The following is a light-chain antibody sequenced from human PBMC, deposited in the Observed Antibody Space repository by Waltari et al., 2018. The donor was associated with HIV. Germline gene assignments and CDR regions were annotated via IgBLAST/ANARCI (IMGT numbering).Light chain of an antibody. Sequence: QSALTQPASVSGSPGQSITISCTGTIRDVGNYNLVSWYQQLPGHAPKVLIYEVRQRPSGVSDRFSGSNSGITASLTISGLQAEDEAHYYCCSYAGSSTLVFGGGTTLTVL. J-gene: IGLJ3*02. CDR2: EVR. CDR3: CSYAGSSTLV. CDR1: IRDVGNYNL. V-gene: IGLV2-23*02.